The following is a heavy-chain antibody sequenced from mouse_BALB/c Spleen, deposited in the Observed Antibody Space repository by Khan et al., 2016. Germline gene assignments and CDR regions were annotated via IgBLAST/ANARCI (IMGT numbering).Heavy chain of an antibody. J-gene: IGHJ4*01. CDR1: DDSIPSSY. CDR3: AISVQGPLNY. Sequence: EVQLQESGPSLVKPSLTLSLTCSVTDDSIPSSYWNWIRKFPGKKLVYMGNISDSGSNYYNPSLKSRSSITRDTSKNQYYLKLMSVTTEDTAITYCAISVQGPLNYWGQGTSVTVTS. V-gene: IGHV3-8*02. D-gene: IGHD6-1*01. CDR2: ISDSGSN.